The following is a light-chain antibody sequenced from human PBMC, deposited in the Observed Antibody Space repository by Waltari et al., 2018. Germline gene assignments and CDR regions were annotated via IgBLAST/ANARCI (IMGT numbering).Light chain of an antibody. Sequence: EIVLTQSPGTLSLSPGERVTLSCRASQSIGTFLAWYQQKPGQPPRLLIYGASIRAAGIPDRVSGSGSGTDFSLTISRLEPEDFAVYYCQHYVRLLVTFGQGTKVQIK. CDR1: QSIGTF. CDR3: QHYVRLLVT. V-gene: IGKV3-20*01. J-gene: IGKJ1*01. CDR2: GAS.